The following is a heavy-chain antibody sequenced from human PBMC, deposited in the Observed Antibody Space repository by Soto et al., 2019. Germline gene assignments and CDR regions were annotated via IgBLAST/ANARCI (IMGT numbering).Heavy chain of an antibody. V-gene: IGHV4-30-2*01. Sequence: SETLSLTCAVSGGSISSGGYSWSWNRQPPGKGLEWSGYIYHSGSTYYNPSLKSRVTISVDRSKNQFSLKLSSVTAADTAVYYCARVAYCGGDCYRGFASWGQGTLVTVSS. CDR1: GGSISSGGYS. CDR2: IYHSGST. J-gene: IGHJ5*01. CDR3: ARVAYCGGDCYRGFAS. D-gene: IGHD2-21*02.